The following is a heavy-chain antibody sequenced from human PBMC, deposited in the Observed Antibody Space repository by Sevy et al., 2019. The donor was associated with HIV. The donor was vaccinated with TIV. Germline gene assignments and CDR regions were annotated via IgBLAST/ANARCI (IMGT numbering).Heavy chain of an antibody. D-gene: IGHD1-26*01. J-gene: IGHJ2*01. CDR2: INHHGRT. CDR3: ASRPRDMTRLKWEGWYFGL. Sequence: SETLSLTCAVYGGSFTAYYWSWIRQSPEKGLEWIGDINHHGRTNYRPSLKSRVTISVDTSKNQFSLRLNSVTAADTGVYYCASRPRDMTRLKWEGWYFGLWGRGTLVTVSS. V-gene: IGHV4-34*01. CDR1: GGSFTAYY.